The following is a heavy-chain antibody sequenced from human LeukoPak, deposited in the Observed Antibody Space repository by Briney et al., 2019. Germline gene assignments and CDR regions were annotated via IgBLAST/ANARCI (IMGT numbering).Heavy chain of an antibody. V-gene: IGHV1-18*01. Sequence: RGASVKVSCKASGYTFTSYGISWVRQAPGQGLEWMGWISAYNGNTNYAQKFQGRVTMTRNTSISTAYMELSSLRSEDTAVYYCARGSAVRNAFDIWGQGTMVTVSS. CDR3: ARGSAVRNAFDI. CDR2: ISAYNGNT. J-gene: IGHJ3*02. CDR1: GYTFTSYG. D-gene: IGHD3-22*01.